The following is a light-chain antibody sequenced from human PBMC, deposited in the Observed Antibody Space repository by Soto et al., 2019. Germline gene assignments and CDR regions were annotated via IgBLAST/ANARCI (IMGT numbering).Light chain of an antibody. CDR2: DAS. CDR3: QQYNSYLIA. V-gene: IGKV1-5*01. CDR1: QGISTL. J-gene: IGKJ5*01. Sequence: DIQMTQSPSSLSASVGDTVTITCRASQGISTLLAWYQQKPGKAPKLLIYDASSLKSGVPSRFSGSGSGTEFTLTICSLQPDDFATYYCQQYNSYLIAFGQGTRLEIK.